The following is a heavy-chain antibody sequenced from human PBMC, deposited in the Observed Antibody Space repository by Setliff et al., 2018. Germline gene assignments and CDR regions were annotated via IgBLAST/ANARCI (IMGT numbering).Heavy chain of an antibody. D-gene: IGHD2-15*01. V-gene: IGHV3-23*01. J-gene: IGHJ4*02. Sequence: LSLTCAVSGGSISSSNWWSWVRQPPGKGLEWVSSIHGEGFDTYYADSVKGRFTISRDNSKNTLYLQMNSLRAEDTAVYYCAKGSCSGGSCYFKAQEFDYWGQGTLVTVSS. CDR1: GGSISSSN. CDR2: IHGEGFDT. CDR3: AKGSCSGGSCYFKAQEFDY.